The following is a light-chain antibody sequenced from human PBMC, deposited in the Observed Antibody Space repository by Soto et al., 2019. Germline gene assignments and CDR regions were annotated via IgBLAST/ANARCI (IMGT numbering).Light chain of an antibody. CDR2: SNN. J-gene: IGLJ3*02. CDR1: NSNIGSNP. CDR3: TAWDDSLKGWV. V-gene: IGLV1-44*01. Sequence: QSVLTQPLSASGPPGQRVFISCSGSNSNIGSNPVNWYHLLPGTAPKPLIYSNNQRPSGVPDRFSGSKSGTSASLAISGLQSDDEADYYCTAWDDSLKGWVFGGGTKLTVL.